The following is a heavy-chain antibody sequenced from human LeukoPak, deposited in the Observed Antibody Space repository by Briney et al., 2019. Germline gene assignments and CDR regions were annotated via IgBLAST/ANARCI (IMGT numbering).Heavy chain of an antibody. Sequence: GGSLRLSCAASGFTISNNYIRWLRQAPGKGLEWVSIIYSGGSTFYADSVKGRFTISRDNSKNTLYLQMNSLRAEDKAVYYCARGGSYLSAFDIWGQGTMVTVSS. D-gene: IGHD1-26*01. V-gene: IGHV3-53*01. CDR2: IYSGGST. J-gene: IGHJ3*02. CDR1: GFTISNNY. CDR3: ARGGSYLSAFDI.